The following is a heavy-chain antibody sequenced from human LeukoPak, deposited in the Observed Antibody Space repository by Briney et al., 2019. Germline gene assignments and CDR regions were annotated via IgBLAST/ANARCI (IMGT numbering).Heavy chain of an antibody. CDR1: GYSISSGHY. J-gene: IGHJ2*01. CDR3: ARLLAAAGNIGWYFDL. V-gene: IGHV4-38-2*01. CDR2: IYHSGST. Sequence: PSETLSLTCAVSGYSISSGHYWGWIRQPPGKGLEWIGSIYHSGSTYYNPSLKSRVTISVDTSKNQFSLKLSSVTAADTAVYYCARLLAAAGNIGWYFDLWGRGTLVTVSS. D-gene: IGHD6-13*01.